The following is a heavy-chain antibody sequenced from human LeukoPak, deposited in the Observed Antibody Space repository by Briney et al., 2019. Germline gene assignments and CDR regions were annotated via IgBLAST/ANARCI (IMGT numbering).Heavy chain of an antibody. V-gene: IGHV3-33*06. Sequence: GGSLRLSCAASGFTFSSYGMHWVRQAPGKGLEWVAVIWYDGSNRYYADSVKGRFTISRDNSKNTLYLQVNSLRAEDTAVYFCVKGSSGSSGSWGQGTLVTVSS. CDR3: VKGSSGSSGS. D-gene: IGHD3-10*01. CDR1: GFTFSSYG. J-gene: IGHJ5*02. CDR2: IWYDGSNR.